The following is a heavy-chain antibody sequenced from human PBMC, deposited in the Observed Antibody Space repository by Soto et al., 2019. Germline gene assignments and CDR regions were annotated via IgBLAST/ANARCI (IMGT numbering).Heavy chain of an antibody. CDR1: GFTFSNFV. CDR2: ISGTGAST. CDR3: AKDRRGPGTFYWECDY. V-gene: IGHV3-23*01. J-gene: IGHJ4*02. Sequence: EVQLLESGGGLEQPGGSLRLSCAASGFTFSNFVMTWVRQAPGKGLEWVSGISGTGASTHYADSVKGRFTISRDNFKNALHLQMNSLRAEDTAVYYWAKDRRGPGTFYWECDYWGQGAMVTVSS. D-gene: IGHD3-10*01.